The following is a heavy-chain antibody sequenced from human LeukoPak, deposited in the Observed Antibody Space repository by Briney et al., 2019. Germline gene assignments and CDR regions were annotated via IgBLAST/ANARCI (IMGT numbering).Heavy chain of an antibody. CDR2: IYTTGST. CDR1: GGSISDYY. CDR3: ARGLTGGWAAVFDY. V-gene: IGHV4-4*07. Sequence: PSETLSLTCTVSGGSISDYYWSWIRQPAGKGLEWIGRIYTTGSTDYNPSLKSRVTVSIDTSKNRFSLRLKSVTAADTAVYYCARGLTGGWAAVFDYWGQGTLVTVSS. J-gene: IGHJ4*02. D-gene: IGHD1-26*01.